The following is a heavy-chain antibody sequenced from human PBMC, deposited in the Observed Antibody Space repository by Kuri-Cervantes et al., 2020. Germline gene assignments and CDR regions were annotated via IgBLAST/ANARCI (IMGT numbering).Heavy chain of an antibody. CDR1: GGSISSSSYY. Sequence: GGSLRLSCTVSGGSISSSSYYWGWIRQPPGKGLEWVSAISGSGGSTYYADSVKGRFTISRDNSKNTLYLQMNSLRAEDTAVYYCAKSVWELQPFPFDYWGQGTLVTVSS. J-gene: IGHJ4*02. D-gene: IGHD1-26*01. CDR2: ISGSGGST. CDR3: AKSVWELQPFPFDY. V-gene: IGHV3-23*01.